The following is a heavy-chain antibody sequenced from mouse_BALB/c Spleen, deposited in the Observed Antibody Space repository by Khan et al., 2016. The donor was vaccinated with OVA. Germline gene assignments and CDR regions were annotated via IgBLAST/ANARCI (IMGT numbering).Heavy chain of an antibody. CDR3: AKGVWSYYYAIDY. Sequence: QVRLQQSGPGLVAPSQSLSITCTVSGFSLTDYGVSWIRQPPGKGLEWLGVIWGGGSTYYNSALKSRLSISKDNSKSQVFLNMNSLQTDDTAMYXCAKGVWSYYYAIDYWGQGTSVTVSA. J-gene: IGHJ4*01. D-gene: IGHD2-10*02. CDR2: IWGGGST. CDR1: GFSLTDYG. V-gene: IGHV2-6-5*01.